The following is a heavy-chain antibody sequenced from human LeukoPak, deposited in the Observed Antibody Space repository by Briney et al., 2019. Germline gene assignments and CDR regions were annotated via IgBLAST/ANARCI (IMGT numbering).Heavy chain of an antibody. CDR1: GFTFSSYA. CDR3: AKNRDYGDYGPKYYFDY. V-gene: IGHV3-23*01. D-gene: IGHD4-17*01. Sequence: PGGSLRLSCAASGFTFSSYAMSWVRQAPGKGLEWVSAISGSGGSTYYADSVKGRFTISRDNSKNTLYLQMNSLRAEDTAVYYCAKNRDYGDYGPKYYFDYWGQGTLVTVSS. CDR2: ISGSGGST. J-gene: IGHJ4*02.